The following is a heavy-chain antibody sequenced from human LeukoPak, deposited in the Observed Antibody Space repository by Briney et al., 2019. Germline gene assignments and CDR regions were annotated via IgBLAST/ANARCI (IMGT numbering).Heavy chain of an antibody. D-gene: IGHD3-22*01. Sequence: GGSLRLSCAASGFTFTSYSMNWVRQAPGKGLEWVAVISYDGSNKYYADSVKGRFTISRDNSKNTLYLQMNSLRAEDTAVYYCAREPYDSSGYSFDYWGQGTLVTVSS. CDR3: AREPYDSSGYSFDY. CDR2: ISYDGSNK. CDR1: GFTFTSYS. V-gene: IGHV3-30-3*01. J-gene: IGHJ4*02.